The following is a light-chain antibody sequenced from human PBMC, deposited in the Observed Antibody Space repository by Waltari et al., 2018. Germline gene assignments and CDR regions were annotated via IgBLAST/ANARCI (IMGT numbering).Light chain of an antibody. J-gene: IGKJ2*01. CDR2: DAS. CDR1: QSLSNNY. V-gene: IGKV3D-20*02. Sequence: EIVLTQSPGTLSLSPGERASLSCRASQSLSNNYVAWYQHKPGQAPRLLIFDASRRATGIPDRFSGSGSGTDFTLTISSLQSEDFVVYYCQQYNNRPYTFGQGTKLEIK. CDR3: QQYNNRPYT.